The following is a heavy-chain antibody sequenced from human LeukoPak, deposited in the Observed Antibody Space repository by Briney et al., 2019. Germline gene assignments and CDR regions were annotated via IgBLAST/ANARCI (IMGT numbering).Heavy chain of an antibody. CDR1: GFTFSSYW. CDR3: ARDWEYGMDV. CDR2: ISSSSSYI. V-gene: IGHV3-21*01. J-gene: IGHJ6*02. D-gene: IGHD1-26*01. Sequence: GGSLRLSCAASGFTFSSYWMHWVRQAPGKGLEWVSSISSSSSYIYYADSVKGRFTISRDNAKNSLYLQMNSLRAEDTAVYYCARDWEYGMDVWGQGTTVTVSS.